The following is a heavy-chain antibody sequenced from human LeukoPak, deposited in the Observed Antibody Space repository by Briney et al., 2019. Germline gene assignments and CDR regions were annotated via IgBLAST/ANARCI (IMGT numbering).Heavy chain of an antibody. CDR2: IYSSGST. Sequence: SETLSLTCTVSGGSINSATYYWGWVRQPPGKGLGRIGTIYSSGSTSYTPSLESRVTMSVDTSKNQFFLKLTSVTAADTAVYYCARALAYCAGNCVTDYFDYWGQGALVTVSS. D-gene: IGHD2-21*01. V-gene: IGHV4-39*01. J-gene: IGHJ4*02. CDR3: ARALAYCAGNCVTDYFDY. CDR1: GGSINSATYY.